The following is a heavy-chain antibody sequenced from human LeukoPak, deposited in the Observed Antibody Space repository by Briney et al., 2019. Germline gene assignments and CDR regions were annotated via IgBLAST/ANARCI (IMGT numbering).Heavy chain of an antibody. CDR2: IYHSGST. CDR3: ARDGPGSGWYRGWFDP. CDR1: GGSISSSSYY. V-gene: IGHV4-39*07. D-gene: IGHD6-19*01. J-gene: IGHJ5*02. Sequence: SETLSLTCTVSGGSISSSSYYWGWIRQPPGKGLEWIGSIYHSGSTYYNPSLKSRVTISVDTSKNQFSLKLSSVTAADTAVYYCARDGPGSGWYRGWFDPWGQGTLVTVSS.